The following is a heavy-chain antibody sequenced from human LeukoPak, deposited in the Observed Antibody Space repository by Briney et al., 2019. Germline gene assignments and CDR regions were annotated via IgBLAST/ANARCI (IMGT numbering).Heavy chain of an antibody. D-gene: IGHD6-19*01. CDR3: ATKQWLAPPPDS. CDR1: GFTFSDYY. Sequence: GGSLRLSCVASGFTFSDYYMSWIRQSPEKGLERVSYIDPSGDTIYYADSVKGRFTISRDNAKNSLYLRMNALRAEDTAVYYCATKQWLAPPPDSWGQGTPVTVSS. J-gene: IGHJ4*02. V-gene: IGHV3-11*04. CDR2: IDPSGDTI.